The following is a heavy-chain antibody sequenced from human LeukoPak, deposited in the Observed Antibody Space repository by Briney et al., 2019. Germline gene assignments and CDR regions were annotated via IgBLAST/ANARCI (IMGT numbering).Heavy chain of an antibody. CDR1: GFTFSDYY. Sequence: GGSLRLSCAASGFTFSDYYMSWIRQAPGKGLEWVSYISSSGSTIYYADSVKGRFTISRDNAKNSLYLQMNSLRAEDTAVYYCAREPRLGYCSGGSCYSGVMGLLVFWGQGTLVTVSS. J-gene: IGHJ4*02. D-gene: IGHD2-15*01. CDR2: ISSSGSTI. CDR3: AREPRLGYCSGGSCYSGVMGLLVF. V-gene: IGHV3-11*01.